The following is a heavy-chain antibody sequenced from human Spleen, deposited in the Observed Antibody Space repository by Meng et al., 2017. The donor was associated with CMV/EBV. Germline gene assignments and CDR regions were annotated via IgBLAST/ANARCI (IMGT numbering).Heavy chain of an antibody. CDR2: IHPHRGDT. J-gene: IGHJ4*02. Sequence: ASVKVSCKASGYTFTAHYFHWVRQAPGQGLEWMGWIHPHRGDTNYAQQFQGRVTLTRDTSINTGYMELSSLRSEDTAVYYCARDRSGSIDYWGQGTLVTVSS. CDR3: ARDRSGSIDY. D-gene: IGHD6-19*01. CDR1: GYTFTAHY. V-gene: IGHV1-2*02.